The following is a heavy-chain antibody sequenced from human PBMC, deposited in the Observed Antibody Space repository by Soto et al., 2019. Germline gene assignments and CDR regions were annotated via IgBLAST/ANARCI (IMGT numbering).Heavy chain of an antibody. J-gene: IGHJ4*02. CDR1: GFTFSSYG. CDR2: ISYDGSNK. Sequence: GGSLRLSCAASGFTFSSYGMHWVRQAPGKGLEWVAVISYDGSNKYYADSVKGRFTISRDNSKNTLYLQMNSLRAEDTAVYYCAKDRGVAARLFDYWGQGTRVTVPQ. V-gene: IGHV3-30*18. CDR3: AKDRGVAARLFDY. D-gene: IGHD6-6*01.